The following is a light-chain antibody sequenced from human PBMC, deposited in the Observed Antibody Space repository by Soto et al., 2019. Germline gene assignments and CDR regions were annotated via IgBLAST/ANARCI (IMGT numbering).Light chain of an antibody. CDR2: QIS. CDR3: LQATHVPWT. J-gene: IGKJ1*01. V-gene: IGKV2-24*01. CDR1: ESLVHSDGTTY. Sequence: EIVMTQTPLSSPVTLGQPASISCRSSESLVHSDGTTYLSWFHLRPGQPPRLLIHQISDRFYGVPDRFSGSGAGTEFTLKISRMEAEDVGLYYCLQATHVPWTFGQGTKVEVK.